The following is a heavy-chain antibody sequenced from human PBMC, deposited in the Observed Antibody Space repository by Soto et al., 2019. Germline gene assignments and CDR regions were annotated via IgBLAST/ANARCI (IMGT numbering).Heavy chain of an antibody. J-gene: IGHJ6*02. CDR2: MNPNSGNT. CDR3: AGRGDYYGMDV. CDR1: GYTFTSYD. Sequence: ASVKVSCKASGYTFTSYDINWVRQATGQGLEWMGWMNPNSGNTGYAQKFQGRVTMTRNTSISTAYMELSSLRSDDTAVYYCAGRGDYYGMDVWGQGTTVTVSS. D-gene: IGHD3-10*01. V-gene: IGHV1-8*01.